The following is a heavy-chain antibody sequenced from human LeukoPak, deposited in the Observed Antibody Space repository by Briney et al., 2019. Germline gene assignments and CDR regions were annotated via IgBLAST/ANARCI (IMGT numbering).Heavy chain of an antibody. CDR3: AHSQVFSYGSFHDAYDI. J-gene: IGHJ3*02. CDR2: IYWDDDS. CDR1: GVSLSTSGVG. Sequence: SGPTLVNPTQTLTLTCSLSGVSLSTSGVGVGWIRQPPGQALEWLALIYWDDDSRYSPSLKSRLTIAKDTSKNQVVLTLTNMDSVDTATYYCAHSQVFSYGSFHDAYDIWGLGMLVTVSS. D-gene: IGHD5-18*01. V-gene: IGHV2-5*02.